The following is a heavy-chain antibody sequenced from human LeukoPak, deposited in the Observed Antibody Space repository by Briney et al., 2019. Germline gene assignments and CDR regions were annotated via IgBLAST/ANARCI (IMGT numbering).Heavy chain of an antibody. CDR3: VGAAAVNLPFDY. CDR2: IIPTVGTG. CDR1: GGSFNNNV. Sequence: SVKVSCKASGGSFNNNVFSWVRQPPGQGLEWMGGIIPTVGTGNSAQKFQGRVTITADESTGTAYMELTSLRSEDTAVYFCVGAAAVNLPFDYWGQGSLVTVSS. V-gene: IGHV1-69*13. D-gene: IGHD6-13*01. J-gene: IGHJ4*02.